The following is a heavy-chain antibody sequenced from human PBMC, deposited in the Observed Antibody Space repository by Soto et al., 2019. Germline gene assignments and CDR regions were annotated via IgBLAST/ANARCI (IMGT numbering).Heavy chain of an antibody. D-gene: IGHD5-12*01. CDR1: GFNFNFFW. CDR3: VRDSPTNLEDADTVASWFEP. Sequence: EVLLVESGGGLVQPGGSLRLSCAASGFNFNFFWMHWVRQAPGKGLVWVSRITGDGSITNYADSVKGRFTISRDNAKNTLFLQMDSLRVEDTTVYYCVRDSPTNLEDADTVASWFEPWCQGTLVTVSS. CDR2: ITGDGSIT. J-gene: IGHJ5*02. V-gene: IGHV3-74*01.